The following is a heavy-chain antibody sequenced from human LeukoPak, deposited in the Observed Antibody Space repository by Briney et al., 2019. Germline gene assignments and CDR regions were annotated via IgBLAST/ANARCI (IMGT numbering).Heavy chain of an antibody. J-gene: IGHJ5*02. CDR3: ARDNFWSGYYTENWFDP. V-gene: IGHV4-59*01. D-gene: IGHD3-3*01. CDR2: IYYSWST. Sequence: PSETLSLTCTVSGGSISSYYWSWIRQPPGKGLEWIGYIYYSWSTNYNPSLKSRVTISVDTSKNQFSLKLSSVTAADTAVYYCARDNFWSGYYTENWFDPWGQGTLVTVTS. CDR1: GGSISSYY.